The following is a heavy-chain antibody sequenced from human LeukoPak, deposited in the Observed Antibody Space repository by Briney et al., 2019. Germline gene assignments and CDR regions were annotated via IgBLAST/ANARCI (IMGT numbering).Heavy chain of an antibody. CDR3: ATSIFGVVLLKGPYFDY. J-gene: IGHJ4*02. V-gene: IGHV1-24*01. CDR2: FDPEDGET. CDR1: GYTLTELS. D-gene: IGHD3-3*01. Sequence: ASVKVSCKVSGYTLTELSMHWVRQAPGKGLEWMGGFDPEDGETIYAQKFQGRVTMTEDTSTDTAYMELSSLRSEDTAVYYCATSIFGVVLLKGPYFDYWGQGTLVTVSS.